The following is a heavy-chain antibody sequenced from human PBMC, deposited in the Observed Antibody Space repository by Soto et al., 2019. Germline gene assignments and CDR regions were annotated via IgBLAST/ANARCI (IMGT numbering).Heavy chain of an antibody. Sequence: EVQLLESGGDLVQPGGSLRLSCVASGFTVSSNYMSWVRQAPGKGLEWVSVIYSGGSTYYADSVKGRFTISRDNSKNTLYLQMNSLRAEDTAVYYCATDIAAAGTYFDYWGQGTLVTVSS. CDR2: IYSGGST. D-gene: IGHD6-13*01. CDR1: GFTVSSNY. J-gene: IGHJ4*02. CDR3: ATDIAAAGTYFDY. V-gene: IGHV3-66*01.